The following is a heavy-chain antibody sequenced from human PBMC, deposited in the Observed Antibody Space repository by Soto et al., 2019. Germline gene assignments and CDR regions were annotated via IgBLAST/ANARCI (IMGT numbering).Heavy chain of an antibody. J-gene: IGHJ6*02. Sequence: LRLSCAASGFTFSSYAMSWVRQAPGKGLEWVSAISGSGGSTYYADSVKGRFTISRDNSKNTLYLQMNSLRAEDTAVYYCAKDNLGYSSGWYDGYYYYGMDVWGQGTTVTVSS. CDR3: AKDNLGYSSGWYDGYYYYGMDV. CDR1: GFTFSSYA. D-gene: IGHD6-19*01. CDR2: ISGSGGST. V-gene: IGHV3-23*01.